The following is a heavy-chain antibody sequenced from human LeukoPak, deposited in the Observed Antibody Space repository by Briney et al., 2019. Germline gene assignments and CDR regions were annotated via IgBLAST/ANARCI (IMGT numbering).Heavy chain of an antibody. D-gene: IGHD6-19*01. J-gene: IGHJ4*02. CDR1: GGSISSGDYY. Sequence: SQTLSLTCTVSGGSISSGDYYWSWIRQPPGKGLEWIGYIYYSGSTYYNPSLKSRVTISVDTSKNQFSLKLSSVTAADTAVYYCARGSSGWYEGVWYFDYWGQGTLVTVSS. CDR2: IYYSGST. V-gene: IGHV4-30-4*01. CDR3: ARGSSGWYEGVWYFDY.